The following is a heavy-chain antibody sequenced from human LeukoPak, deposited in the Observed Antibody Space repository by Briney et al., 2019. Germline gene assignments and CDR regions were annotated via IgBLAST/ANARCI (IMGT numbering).Heavy chain of an antibody. CDR3: ASAAPAADY. CDR1: GFTFSRFW. D-gene: IGHD2-2*01. CDR2: INQAGSEK. Sequence: PGGSLRPSCAASGFTFSRFWMSWVRQAPGKGLEWVANINQAGSEKYYVDSVKGRFTISRDNAKNSLYLLMNSLRAEDTAVYYCASAAPAADYWGQGTLVTVSS. J-gene: IGHJ4*02. V-gene: IGHV3-7*01.